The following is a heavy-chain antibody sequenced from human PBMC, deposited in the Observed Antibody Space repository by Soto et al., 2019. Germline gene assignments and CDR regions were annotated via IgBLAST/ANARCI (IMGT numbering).Heavy chain of an antibody. V-gene: IGHV3-23*01. D-gene: IGHD2-21*02. Sequence: HPGGSLRLSCAASGFTFSSYAMSWVRQAPGKGLEWVSAISAGPVATNYADSVKGRFTISRDNAKNTLCLQMNSLRAEDTAVYYCAKARTSETAYDVFDIWGQGTVVTVSS. J-gene: IGHJ3*02. CDR1: GFTFSSYA. CDR2: ISAGPVAT. CDR3: AKARTSETAYDVFDI.